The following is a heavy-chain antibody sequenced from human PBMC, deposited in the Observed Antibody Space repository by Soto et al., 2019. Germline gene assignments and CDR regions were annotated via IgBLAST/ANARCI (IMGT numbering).Heavy chain of an antibody. CDR1: GGSISSYY. J-gene: IGHJ4*02. CDR3: AHEADPGYFDY. CDR2: IYYSGST. V-gene: IGHV4-59*08. Sequence: SETLSLTCTVSGGSISSYYWSWIRQPPGKGLEWIGYIYYSGSTNYNPSLKSRVTISVDTSKNQFSLKLSSVTAADTAVYYCAHEADPGYFDYWGQGTLVTVSS.